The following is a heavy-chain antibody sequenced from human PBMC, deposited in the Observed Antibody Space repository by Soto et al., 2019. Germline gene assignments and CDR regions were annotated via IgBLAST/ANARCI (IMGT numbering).Heavy chain of an antibody. CDR3: ARVSVLMVYAMGSYFDY. CDR2: IIPIFGTA. J-gene: IGHJ4*02. CDR1: GGTFSSYA. Sequence: QVQLVQSGAEVKKPGSSVKVSCKASGGTFSSYAISWVRQAPGQWLEWMGGIIPIFGTANYAQKFQGRVTITADESTSTAYMELSSLRSEDTAVYYCARVSVLMVYAMGSYFDYWGQGTLVTVSS. V-gene: IGHV1-69*01. D-gene: IGHD2-8*01.